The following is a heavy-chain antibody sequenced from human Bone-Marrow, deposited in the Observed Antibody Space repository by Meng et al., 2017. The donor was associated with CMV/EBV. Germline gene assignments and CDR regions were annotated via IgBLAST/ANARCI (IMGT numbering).Heavy chain of an antibody. CDR2: IYPDDSDT. V-gene: IGHV5-51*01. J-gene: IGHJ3*02. CDR1: GYSFTNYW. CDR3: ARPHTISIFGMVTFDAFEI. Sequence: GESLKISCKASGYSFTNYWIGWVRQMPGKGLEWMGIIYPDDSDTRYSPSFQGQVTISADKSINTAYLQWSSLKASDTAMYYCARPHTISIFGMVTFDAFEIWGQGTMVTVSS. D-gene: IGHD3-3*01.